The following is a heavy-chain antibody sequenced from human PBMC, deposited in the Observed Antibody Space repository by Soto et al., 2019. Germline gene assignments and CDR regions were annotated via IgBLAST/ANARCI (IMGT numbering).Heavy chain of an antibody. D-gene: IGHD6-13*01. CDR2: IYYSGST. Sequence: LSLTCTVSGGSISSYYWSWIRQPPGKGLERIGYIYYSGSTNYNPSLKSRVTISVDTSKNQFSLKLSSVTAADTAVYYCARVIIAAAGENYYYYYGMDVWGQGTTVTVSS. CDR1: GGSISSYY. CDR3: ARVIIAAAGENYYYYYGMDV. V-gene: IGHV4-59*01. J-gene: IGHJ6*02.